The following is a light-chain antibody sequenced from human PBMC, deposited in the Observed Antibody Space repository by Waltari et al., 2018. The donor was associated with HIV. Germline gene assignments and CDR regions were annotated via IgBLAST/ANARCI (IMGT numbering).Light chain of an antibody. Sequence: EIVLTQSPATLSLSPGERATLSCSASKSVTTYFSRYQQKPGLAPRLLIFDASKRATGVPARFSGSGSGTDFTLTISSLEPEDFAVYWCQQRTNWPLIFGGGTKVELK. CDR1: KSVTTY. J-gene: IGKJ4*01. CDR3: QQRTNWPLI. V-gene: IGKV3-11*01. CDR2: DAS.